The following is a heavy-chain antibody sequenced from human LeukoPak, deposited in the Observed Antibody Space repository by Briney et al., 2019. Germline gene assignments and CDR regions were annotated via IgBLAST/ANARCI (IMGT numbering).Heavy chain of an antibody. CDR1: GGSISSYY. J-gene: IGHJ3*02. CDR3: ARGSYDILTGYYRGAFDI. Sequence: SETLSLTCTVSGGSISSYYWSWIRQPPGKGLEWFGYIYYSGSTNYNPSLKSRVTISVDTSKNQFSLKLSSVTAADTAVYYCARGSYDILTGYYRGAFDIWGQGTMVTVSS. CDR2: IYYSGST. V-gene: IGHV4-59*01. D-gene: IGHD3-9*01.